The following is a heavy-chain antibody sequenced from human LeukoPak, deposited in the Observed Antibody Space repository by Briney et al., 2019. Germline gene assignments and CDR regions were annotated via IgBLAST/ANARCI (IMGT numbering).Heavy chain of an antibody. Sequence: SETLSLTCTVSDYSISSGYYWGWIRQPPGKGLEWIGSIYHSGNAYYNPSLKSRVTISVHTSKNQFSLKVSSVTAADTAVYYCARDSGVTGSFDIWGQGTMVTVSS. D-gene: IGHD3-10*01. CDR1: DYSISSGYY. CDR3: ARDSGVTGSFDI. V-gene: IGHV4-38-2*02. CDR2: IYHSGNA. J-gene: IGHJ3*02.